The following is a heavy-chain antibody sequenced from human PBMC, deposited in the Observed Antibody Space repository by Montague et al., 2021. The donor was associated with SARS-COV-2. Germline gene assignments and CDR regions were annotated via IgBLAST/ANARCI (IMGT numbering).Heavy chain of an antibody. CDR3: AGDRDEAAAGTREFVP. Sequence: TLSLTCTVSGGSISSGEYYWNWIRQLPGKGLEWIGYIDYSGSTYYHPSLKGRVSISMDRSKNQLSLKLRSVSAADTAVYFCAGDRDEAAAGTREFVPWGQGAHVTVSS. CDR1: GGSISSGEYY. V-gene: IGHV4-31*03. J-gene: IGHJ5*02. D-gene: IGHD1-14*01. CDR2: IDYSGST.